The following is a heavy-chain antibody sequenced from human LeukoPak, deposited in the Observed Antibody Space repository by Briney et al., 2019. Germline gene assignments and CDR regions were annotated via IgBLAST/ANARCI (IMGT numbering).Heavy chain of an antibody. CDR2: IIPILGIA. V-gene: IGHV1-69*04. CDR1: GGTFSSYA. J-gene: IGHJ5*02. Sequence: SVKVSCKASGGTFSSYAISWVRQAPGQGLEWMGRIIPILGIANYAQKFQGRVTITADKSTSTAYMELSSLRSEDTAVYYCARVNFDGSGSYGFDPWGQGTLVTVSS. CDR3: ARVNFDGSGSYGFDP. D-gene: IGHD3-10*01.